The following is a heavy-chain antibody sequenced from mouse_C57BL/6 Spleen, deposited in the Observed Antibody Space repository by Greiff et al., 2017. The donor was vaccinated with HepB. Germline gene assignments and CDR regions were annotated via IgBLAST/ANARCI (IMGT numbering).Heavy chain of an antibody. CDR2: IDPETGGT. CDR1: GYTFTDYE. V-gene: IGHV1-15*01. Sequence: QVQLQHSGAELVRPGASVTLSCKASGYTFTDYEMHWVKQTPVHGLEWIGAIDPETGGTAYNQKFKGKAILTADKSSSTAYMELRSLTSEDSAVYYCTREVYDYEGYYAMDYWGQGTSVTVSS. D-gene: IGHD2-4*01. CDR3: TREVYDYEGYYAMDY. J-gene: IGHJ4*01.